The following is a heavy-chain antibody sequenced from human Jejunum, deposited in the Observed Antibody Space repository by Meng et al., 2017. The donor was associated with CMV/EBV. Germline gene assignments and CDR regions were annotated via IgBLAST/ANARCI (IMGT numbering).Heavy chain of an antibody. Sequence: CAASGFTFSTYPMNWVRQAPGKGLEWVSYISSGSGTIYYADSVRGRFTVSRDNAKTSLYLQMNSLRAEDTAVYYCAGGGSYSPDYWGQGTLVTVSS. V-gene: IGHV3-48*04. J-gene: IGHJ4*02. D-gene: IGHD1-26*01. CDR2: ISSGSGTI. CDR1: GFTFSTYP. CDR3: AGGGSYSPDY.